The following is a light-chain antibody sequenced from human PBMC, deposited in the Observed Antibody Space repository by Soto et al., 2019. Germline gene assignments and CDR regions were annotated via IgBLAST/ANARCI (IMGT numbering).Light chain of an antibody. CDR2: GAS. CDR1: QSVSSNY. CDR3: HHYGNSPPNT. Sequence: EIVLTQSPGTLSLSPGERATLSCRASQSVSSNYLAWYQQRPGQAPRALIYGASSRATGIPDRFSGSGSGTDFTLTISRLEPEDFAVYFCHHYGNSPPNTFGQGTKLEIK. J-gene: IGKJ2*01. V-gene: IGKV3-20*01.